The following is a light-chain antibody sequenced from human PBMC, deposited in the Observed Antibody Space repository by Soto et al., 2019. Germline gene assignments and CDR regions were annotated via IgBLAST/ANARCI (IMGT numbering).Light chain of an antibody. Sequence: QSALTQPPSASGSPGQSVTIYCTGTSSDVGGYNYVSWYQQHPGKAPKLMIYEVIKRPSGVPDRFSGSKSGNTASLTVSGLQAEDEADYYCSSYAGSLCVFGIGTKVTVL. J-gene: IGLJ1*01. CDR2: EVI. V-gene: IGLV2-8*01. CDR3: SSYAGSLCV. CDR1: SSDVGGYNY.